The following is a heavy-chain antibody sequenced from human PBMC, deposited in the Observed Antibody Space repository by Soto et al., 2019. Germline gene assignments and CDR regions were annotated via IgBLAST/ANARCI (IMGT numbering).Heavy chain of an antibody. J-gene: IGHJ6*02. CDR1: GGSISSGDYY. Sequence: PSETLSLTCTVSGGSISSGDYYWSWIRQPPGKGLEWIGYIYYSGSTYYNPSLKSRVTISVDTSKNQFSLKLSSVTAADTAVYYCARSGYCISTSCYGGPYYYYGMDVWGQGTTVTVSS. V-gene: IGHV4-30-4*01. CDR2: IYYSGST. CDR3: ARSGYCISTSCYGGPYYYYGMDV. D-gene: IGHD2-2*01.